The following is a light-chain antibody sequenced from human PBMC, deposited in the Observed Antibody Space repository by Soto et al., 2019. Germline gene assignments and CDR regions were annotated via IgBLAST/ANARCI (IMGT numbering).Light chain of an antibody. CDR3: SSYAGSSNV. CDR2: SNN. CDR1: SSNIGSNT. Sequence: QSVLTQPPSASGTPGQRVTISCSGSSSNIGSNTVNWYQQLPGTAPKRLIYSNNRRPSGVPDRFSGSKSGNTASLTVSGLQAEDEADYYCSSYAGSSNVFGTGTKLTVL. J-gene: IGLJ1*01. V-gene: IGLV1-44*01.